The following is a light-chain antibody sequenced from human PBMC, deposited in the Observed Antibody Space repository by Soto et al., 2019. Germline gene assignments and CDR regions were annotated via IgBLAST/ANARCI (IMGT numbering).Light chain of an antibody. CDR3: SSYTSSNTLYV. J-gene: IGLJ1*01. Sequence: QSALTQPASVSGSPGQSITLSCTGTSSDVGGYNYVSWYQQHPGKAPKLMIYDVSNRPSGVSNRFSGSKSGNTASLTISGLQAEDEADYYCSSYTSSNTLYVFGTGTKVTVL. CDR2: DVS. CDR1: SSDVGGYNY. V-gene: IGLV2-14*01.